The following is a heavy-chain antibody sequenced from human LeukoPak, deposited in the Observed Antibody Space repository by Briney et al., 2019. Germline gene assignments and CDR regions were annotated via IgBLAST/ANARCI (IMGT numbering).Heavy chain of an antibody. D-gene: IGHD3-16*02. Sequence: GGSLRLSYAASGFTFSNYAMHWVRQTPGKGLEWVAFVSYDGSWDSHSDSVKGRFTISRDDSKNTLYLQMTRLRAEDTAVYYCTREERGYIPAFWGQGTLVTVSS. CDR3: TREERGYIPAF. J-gene: IGHJ4*02. CDR1: GFTFSNYA. CDR2: VSYDGSWD. V-gene: IGHV3-30*01.